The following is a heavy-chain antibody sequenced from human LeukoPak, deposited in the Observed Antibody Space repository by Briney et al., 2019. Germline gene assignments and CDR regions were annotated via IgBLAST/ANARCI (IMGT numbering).Heavy chain of an antibody. CDR1: GASISSSRYY. D-gene: IGHD3-10*01. CDR2: INHSGST. CDR3: ARGRVNWYYGSGSYSDY. J-gene: IGHJ4*02. Sequence: SETLSLTCTVSGASISSSRYYWGWIRQPPGKGLEWIGEINHSGSTNYNPSLKSRVTISVDTSKNQFSLKLSSVTAADTAVYYCARGRVNWYYGSGSYSDYWGQGTLVTVSS. V-gene: IGHV4-39*07.